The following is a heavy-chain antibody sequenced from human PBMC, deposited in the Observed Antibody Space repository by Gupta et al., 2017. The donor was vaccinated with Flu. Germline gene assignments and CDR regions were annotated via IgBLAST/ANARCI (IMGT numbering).Heavy chain of an antibody. CDR2: ISSSSSYI. CDR1: GFTFSSYS. V-gene: IGHV3-21*01. Sequence: EVQLVESGGGLVKPGGSLRLSCAASGFTFSSYSMNWVRQAPGKGLEWVSSISSSSSYIYYADSVKGRFTISRDNAKNSLYLKMNSRRAEDTAVYYCARGIRRLDYWGQGTLVTVSS. CDR3: ARGIRRLDY. D-gene: IGHD4-17*01. J-gene: IGHJ4*02.